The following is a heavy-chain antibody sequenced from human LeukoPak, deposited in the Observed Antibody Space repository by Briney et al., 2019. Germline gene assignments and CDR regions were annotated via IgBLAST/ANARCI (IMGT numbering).Heavy chain of an antibody. CDR2: ISGSGGST. CDR1: GFTFSSYG. V-gene: IGHV3-23*01. CDR3: ANPDYDILTGYYKGDNY. Sequence: GGSLRLSCAASGFTFSSYGMSWVRQAPGKGLEWVSAISGSGGSTYYADSVKGRFTISRDNSKNTLYLQMNSLRAEDTAVYYCANPDYDILTGYYKGDNYWGQGTLVTVSS. J-gene: IGHJ4*02. D-gene: IGHD3-9*01.